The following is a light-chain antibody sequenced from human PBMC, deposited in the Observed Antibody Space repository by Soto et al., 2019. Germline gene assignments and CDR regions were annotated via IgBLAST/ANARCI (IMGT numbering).Light chain of an antibody. J-gene: IGKJ1*01. CDR1: QSISSY. Sequence: DIQMTQSPSSLSASVGDRVTITCRASQSISSYLNWYQQKPGKAPTLLIYAASSLHSGVPSRFSGSGAVTDFTLTTSSLQPDDVATYYCHQRYSAPWTFGQGTKVEIK. V-gene: IGKV1-39*01. CDR2: AAS. CDR3: HQRYSAPWT.